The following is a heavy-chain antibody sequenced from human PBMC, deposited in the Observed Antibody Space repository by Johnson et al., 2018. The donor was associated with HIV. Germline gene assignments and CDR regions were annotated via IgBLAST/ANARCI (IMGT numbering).Heavy chain of an antibody. CDR3: ARDPGYSSFDI. D-gene: IGHD1-1*01. V-gene: IGHV3-7*01. Sequence: VQLVESGGGLVQPGGSLRLSCAAFGFTFSMSWMTWVRQAPGKGLEFVANLNQDGRRKNYVDTVQGRFIISRDNAKNLLFLQMDSLRVDDTAVYYCARDPGYSSFDIWGQGTGVTVSS. J-gene: IGHJ3*02. CDR1: GFTFSMSW. CDR2: LNQDGRRK.